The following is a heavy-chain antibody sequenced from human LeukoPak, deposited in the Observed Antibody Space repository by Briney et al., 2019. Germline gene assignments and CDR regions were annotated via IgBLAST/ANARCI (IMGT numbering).Heavy chain of an antibody. CDR1: EFTFSSFE. V-gene: IGHV3-48*03. Sequence: GGSPRLSCAASEFTFSSFEMNWVRQAPGKGLEWVSYISSSGTTMYADSVKGRFTISRDNAKNSLYLQMNSLRAEDTAVYYCARVAWLTYYFDYWGQGTLVTVSS. CDR2: ISSSGTTM. J-gene: IGHJ4*02. D-gene: IGHD5-18*01. CDR3: ARVAWLTYYFDY.